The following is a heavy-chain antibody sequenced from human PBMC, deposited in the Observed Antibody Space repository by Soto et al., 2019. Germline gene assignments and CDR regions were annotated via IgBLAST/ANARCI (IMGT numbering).Heavy chain of an antibody. Sequence: PSETLSLTCAVSGGSISSSNWWSWVRQPPGKGLEWIGEIYHSGSTNYNPSLKSRVTISVDKSKNQFPLKLSSVTAADTAVYYCARHRGVEQLDFDYWGQGTLVTVSS. J-gene: IGHJ4*02. V-gene: IGHV4-4*02. CDR1: GGSISSSNW. CDR2: IYHSGST. D-gene: IGHD6-6*01. CDR3: ARHRGVEQLDFDY.